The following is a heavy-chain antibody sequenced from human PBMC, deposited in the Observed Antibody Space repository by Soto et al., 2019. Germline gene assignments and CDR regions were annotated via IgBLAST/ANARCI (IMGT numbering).Heavy chain of an antibody. CDR1: GGSFSGYY. J-gene: IGHJ4*02. CDR3: ARGVNVGGTVADPTSFDY. V-gene: IGHV4-34*01. CDR2: INHSGST. D-gene: IGHD6-19*01. Sequence: PSETVSLTGAVYGGSFSGYYWSWIRQPPGKGLEWIGEINHSGSTNYNPSLKSRVTISVDTSKNQFSLKLSSVTAADTAVYYCARGVNVGGTVADPTSFDYWGQGTLVTVSS.